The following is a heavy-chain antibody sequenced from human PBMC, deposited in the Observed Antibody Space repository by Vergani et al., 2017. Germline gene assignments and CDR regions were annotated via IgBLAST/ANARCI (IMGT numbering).Heavy chain of an antibody. Sequence: EKQLVQSGSETKKPGESLKISCQAFGYIFSNFWIGWVRQRPGRGLECMGIIYPGDAEVKSNPTFRGQVIFSVDTSVNTAYLQWRSLQASDTATYYCAKTHDFSSLYSSYNWFDPWGQGTQVTVSS. D-gene: IGHD3-3*01. J-gene: IGHJ5*02. CDR2: IYPGDAEV. V-gene: IGHV5-51*01. CDR1: GYIFSNFW. CDR3: AKTHDFSSLYSSYNWFDP.